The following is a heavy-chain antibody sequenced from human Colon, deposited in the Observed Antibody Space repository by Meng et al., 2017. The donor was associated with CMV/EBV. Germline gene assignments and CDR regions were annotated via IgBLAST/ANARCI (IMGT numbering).Heavy chain of an antibody. D-gene: IGHD1-26*01. J-gene: IGHJ4*02. CDR2: VRGDESMI. Sequence: LSCAVSGFTFSNYWMHWVRQAPGKGLVWVSRVRGDESMITYADYVKGRFSISRDNAKNHLYLQMNSLRAEDTAVYYCTREGYSGSLDYWGQGTLVTVSS. CDR1: GFTFSNYW. V-gene: IGHV3-74*01. CDR3: TREGYSGSLDY.